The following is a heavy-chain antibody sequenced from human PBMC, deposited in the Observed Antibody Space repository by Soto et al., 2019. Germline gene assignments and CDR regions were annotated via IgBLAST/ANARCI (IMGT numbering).Heavy chain of an antibody. CDR3: ARQDSSGYSFDY. D-gene: IGHD3-22*01. CDR2: INPSGGST. V-gene: IGHV1-46*01. J-gene: IGHJ4*02. CDR1: GYTFTSYY. Sequence: QVQLVQSGAEVKKPGASVKVSCKASGYTFTSYYMHWVRQAPGQGLAWMGIINPSGGSTSYAQKFQCRVDMTRDTSTSTGYMELSSLRSEDTAVYYCARQDSSGYSFDYWGQGTLVTVAS.